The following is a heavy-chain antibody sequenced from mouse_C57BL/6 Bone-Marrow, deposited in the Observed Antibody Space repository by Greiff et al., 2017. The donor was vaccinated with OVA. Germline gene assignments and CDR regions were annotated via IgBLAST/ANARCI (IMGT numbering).Heavy chain of an antibody. CDR3: TSSWANYYGSSYGDYYAMDY. CDR2: IDPENGDT. V-gene: IGHV14-4*01. Sequence: DVKLQESGAELVRPGASVKLSCTASGFNIKDDYMHWVKQRPEQGLEWIGWIDPENGDTEYASKFQGKATITADTSSNTAYLQLSSLTSEDTAVYYCTSSWANYYGSSYGDYYAMDYWGQGTSVTVSS. D-gene: IGHD1-1*01. CDR1: GFNIKDDY. J-gene: IGHJ4*01.